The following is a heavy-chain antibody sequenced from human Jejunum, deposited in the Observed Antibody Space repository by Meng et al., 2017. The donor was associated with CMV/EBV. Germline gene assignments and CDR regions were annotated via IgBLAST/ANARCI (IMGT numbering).Heavy chain of an antibody. CDR3: AEDQTDDGAALGFDY. J-gene: IGHJ4*02. V-gene: IGHV3-23*01. CDR1: FPFSSYG. Sequence: FPFSSYGMSWVRQDPGKGLDWVSSIGGSGGNTYYADSLKGRFIMSRKNSKNTLCLQKNSLRADDTAVYYCAEDQTDDGAALGFDYWGQGTLVTVSS. CDR2: IGGSGGNT. D-gene: IGHD4/OR15-4a*01.